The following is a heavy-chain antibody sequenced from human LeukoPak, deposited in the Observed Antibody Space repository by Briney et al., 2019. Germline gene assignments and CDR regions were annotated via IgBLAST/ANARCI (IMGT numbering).Heavy chain of an antibody. V-gene: IGHV4-38-2*02. J-gene: IGHJ4*02. CDR3: ARGPDIVVVPAADLYYFDY. CDR1: GYSISSGYC. CDR2: IYHSGST. Sequence: PSETLSLTCTVSGYSISSGYCWGWIRQPPGKGLEWIGSIYHSGSTYYNPSLKSRVTISVDTSKNQFSLKLSSVTAADTAVYYCARGPDIVVVPAADLYYFDYWGQGTLVTVSS. D-gene: IGHD2-2*01.